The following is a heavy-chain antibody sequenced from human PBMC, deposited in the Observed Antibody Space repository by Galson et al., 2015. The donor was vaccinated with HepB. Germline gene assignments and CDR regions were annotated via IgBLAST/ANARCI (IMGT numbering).Heavy chain of an antibody. CDR2: IYYDGSNK. CDR3: ARDSKRTSSNLFEY. Sequence: SLRLSCAASGFIFSSYGMHWVRQAPGKGLEWVAVIYYDGSNKFCADSVKGRFTISRDNSKNTLYLQMSGLRAEDTAVYYCARDSKRTSSNLFEYWGQGTLVTVSS. CDR1: GFIFSSYG. V-gene: IGHV3-33*01. J-gene: IGHJ4*02. D-gene: IGHD6-13*01.